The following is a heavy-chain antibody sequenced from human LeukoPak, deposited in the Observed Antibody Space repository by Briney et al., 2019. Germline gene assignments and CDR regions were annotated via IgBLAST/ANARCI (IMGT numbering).Heavy chain of an antibody. Sequence: PGGSLRLSCAASGSAFSRYWMHWGRQAPGKGLVWVSRIKSDGISTSYADSVKGRFTISRDNAKNSLYLQMNSLRAEDTAVYYCARGGVRAVRDWGQGTMVTVSS. V-gene: IGHV3-74*01. J-gene: IGHJ4*02. CDR1: GSAFSRYW. CDR2: IKSDGIST. CDR3: ARGGVRAVRD. D-gene: IGHD6-19*01.